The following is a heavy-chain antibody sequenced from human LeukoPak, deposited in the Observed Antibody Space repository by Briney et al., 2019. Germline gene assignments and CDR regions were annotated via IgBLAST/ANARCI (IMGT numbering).Heavy chain of an antibody. CDR1: GITFSSYG. Sequence: GSLRLSCAASGITFSSYGMSWVRQAPGKGLEWVSSISSTGGTTYYADSVKGRFTISRDNSKNTLYLQMKSLRAEDTAVYYCAKESTVTPGNVNWFDSWGQGTLVTVSS. CDR2: ISSTGGTT. D-gene: IGHD4-17*01. CDR3: AKESTVTPGNVNWFDS. J-gene: IGHJ5*01. V-gene: IGHV3-23*01.